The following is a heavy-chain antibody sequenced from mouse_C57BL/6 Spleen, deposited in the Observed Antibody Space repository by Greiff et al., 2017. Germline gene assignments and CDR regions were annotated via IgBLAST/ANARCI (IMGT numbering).Heavy chain of an antibody. CDR1: GYTFTDYE. V-gene: IGHV1-15*01. CDR3: TRRVYYGRRPYYAMDY. Sequence: VKLVESGAELVRPGASVTLSCKASGYTFTDYEMHWVKQTPVHGLAWIGAIDPETGGTAYNQKFKGKAILTADKSSSTAYMELRSLTSEDSAVYYCTRRVYYGRRPYYAMDYWGQGTSVTVSS. D-gene: IGHD1-1*01. J-gene: IGHJ4*01. CDR2: IDPETGGT.